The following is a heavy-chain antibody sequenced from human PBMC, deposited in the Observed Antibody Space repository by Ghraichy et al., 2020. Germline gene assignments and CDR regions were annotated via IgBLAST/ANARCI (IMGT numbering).Heavy chain of an antibody. V-gene: IGHV3-23*01. D-gene: IGHD6-19*01. Sequence: GGSLRLSCAASGFTFTNYAMSWVRQAPGKGLEWVSAISGSGGSTYYADSVKGRFSISRDNSKNTLYLQMNSLRAEDTAVYYCAKEGYSSGRLYYSEFCGQGALVTVSS. CDR1: GFTFTNYA. J-gene: IGHJ4*02. CDR3: AKEGYSSGRLYYSEF. CDR2: ISGSGGST.